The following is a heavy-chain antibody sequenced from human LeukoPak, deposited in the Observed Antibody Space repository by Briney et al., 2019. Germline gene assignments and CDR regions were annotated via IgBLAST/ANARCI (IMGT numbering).Heavy chain of an antibody. CDR1: GGSISSYY. Sequence: SETLSLTCTVSGGSISSYYWSWIRQPTGKGLEWIGYIYYSGSTNYNPSLKSRVTISVDTSKNQFSLKLSSVTAADTAVYYCAGDGCGGSCFHYYYYYMDVWGKGTTVTISS. CDR2: IYYSGST. CDR3: AGDGCGGSCFHYYYYYMDV. D-gene: IGHD2-15*01. V-gene: IGHV4-59*12. J-gene: IGHJ6*03.